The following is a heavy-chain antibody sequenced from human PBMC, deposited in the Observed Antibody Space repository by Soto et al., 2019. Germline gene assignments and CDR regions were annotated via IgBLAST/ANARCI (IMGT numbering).Heavy chain of an antibody. V-gene: IGHV4-34*01. CDR3: ASGRYCSCGSSPTRGATTVTTLTGYFDY. J-gene: IGHJ4*02. D-gene: IGHD2-15*01. CDR2: INHSGST. CDR1: GGSFSGYY. Sequence: PSETLSLTCAVYGGSFSGYYWSWIRQPPGKGLEWIGEINHSGSTNYNPSLKSRVTISVDTSKNQFSLKLSSVTAADTAVYYCASGRYCSCGSSPTRGATTVTTLTGYFDYWGQGTLVTVCS.